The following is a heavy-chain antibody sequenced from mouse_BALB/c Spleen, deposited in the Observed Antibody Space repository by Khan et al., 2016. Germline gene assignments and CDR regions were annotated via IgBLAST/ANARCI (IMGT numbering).Heavy chain of an antibody. V-gene: IGHV1-77*01. Sequence: VQLLESGAELARPGASVKLSCKASGYTFTDYYINWVKQRPGQGLEWIGEIYPGSGNTYYNEKFKGKFTLTADKSSSTAYMQLSSLTSEDSAVYFCARSVYYSSYFDYWGQGTTLTVSS. CDR3: ARSVYYSSYFDY. D-gene: IGHD2-12*01. CDR2: IYPGSGNT. CDR1: GYTFTDYY. J-gene: IGHJ2*01.